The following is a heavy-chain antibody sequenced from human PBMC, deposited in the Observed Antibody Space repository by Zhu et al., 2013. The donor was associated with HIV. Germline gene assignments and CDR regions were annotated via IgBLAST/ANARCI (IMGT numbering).Heavy chain of an antibody. D-gene: IGHD2-2*02. CDR3: ARDFQAFDTPNPPLGAFDI. CDR1: GFTVSSNY. J-gene: IGHJ3*02. CDR2: IYSGGST. V-gene: IGHV3-53*02. Sequence: VQLVETGGGLIQPGGSLRLSCAASGFTVSSNYMSWVRQAPGKGLEWVSVIYSGGSTYYADSVKGRFTISRDNSKNTLYLQMNSLRAEDTAVYYCARDFQAFDTPNPPLGAFDIWGQGTMVTVSS.